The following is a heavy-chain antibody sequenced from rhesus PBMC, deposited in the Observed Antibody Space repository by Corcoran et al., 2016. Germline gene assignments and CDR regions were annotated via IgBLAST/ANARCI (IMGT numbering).Heavy chain of an antibody. D-gene: IGHD2-39*01. CDR3: ARVDPSAYVYFDF. J-gene: IGHJ4*01. V-gene: IGHV1S2*01. Sequence: QVQLVQSGAEVKKPGSSVKVSCKASGYTFTDYYIHRVRQSPRQGLEWMGWINPYNGNTRYAQKFHGRVTITRDTSTTTGYMELSSLRSEDTAVYYCARVDPSAYVYFDFWGQGVLVTVSS. CDR2: INPYNGNT. CDR1: GYTFTDYY.